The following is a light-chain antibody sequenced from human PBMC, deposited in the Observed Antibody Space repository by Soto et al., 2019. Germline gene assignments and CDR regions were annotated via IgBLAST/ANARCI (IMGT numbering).Light chain of an antibody. Sequence: EIVLTQSPGTLSLSPEERATLSCRASQSVSSSYLAWYQQKPGQAPRLLIYGASSRATGIPDRFSGSGSGADFTITIIRLEPQDFAVYYCQQYGSSPYTFGQGTKLEIK. CDR1: QSVSSSY. CDR2: GAS. V-gene: IGKV3-20*01. CDR3: QQYGSSPYT. J-gene: IGKJ2*01.